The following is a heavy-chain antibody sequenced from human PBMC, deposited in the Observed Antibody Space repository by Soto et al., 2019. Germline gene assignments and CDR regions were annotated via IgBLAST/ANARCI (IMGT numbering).Heavy chain of an antibody. V-gene: IGHV1-69*01. CDR3: AKDPRSITGTTSTEDFQH. Sequence: QAQLMQSGAEVKKPGSSVKVSCEASGGTFSGYAINWVRQAPGQGLEWMGGIIPVLGITNYAQKFQGRITIAADESTGTAHMDLRSLSSEDTAVYYCAKDPRSITGTTSTEDFQHWGQGTLVTVSS. D-gene: IGHD1-20*01. CDR2: IIPVLGIT. J-gene: IGHJ1*01. CDR1: GGTFSGYA.